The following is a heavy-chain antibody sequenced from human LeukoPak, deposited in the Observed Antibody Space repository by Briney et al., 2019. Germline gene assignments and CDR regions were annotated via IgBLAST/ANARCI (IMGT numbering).Heavy chain of an antibody. CDR3: ARKDRYCSGGSCYSWWFDP. D-gene: IGHD2-15*01. V-gene: IGHV1-69*06. CDR1: GGTFSSYA. Sequence: SVKVSCKASGGTFSSYAISWVRQAPGQGLEWMGRIIPIFGTANYAQKFQGRVTITADKSTSTAYMELSSLRSEDTAVYYCARKDRYCSGGSCYSWWFDPWGQGTLVTVSS. J-gene: IGHJ5*02. CDR2: IIPIFGTA.